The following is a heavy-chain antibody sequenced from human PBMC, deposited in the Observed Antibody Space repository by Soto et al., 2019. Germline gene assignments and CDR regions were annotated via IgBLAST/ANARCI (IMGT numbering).Heavy chain of an antibody. D-gene: IGHD4-17*01. CDR2: INVYNGNT. Sequence: ASVKGSCKASGYTFTSYALSWVRQAPGQGLEWMGWINVYNGNTKYAQKFQGRVTMTTDTSTSTVYMELRSLTSDDTAVYYCARDGVAPTTGISRYRGQATLVTVSS. V-gene: IGHV1-18*01. J-gene: IGHJ4*02. CDR3: ARDGVAPTTGISRY. CDR1: GYTFTSYA.